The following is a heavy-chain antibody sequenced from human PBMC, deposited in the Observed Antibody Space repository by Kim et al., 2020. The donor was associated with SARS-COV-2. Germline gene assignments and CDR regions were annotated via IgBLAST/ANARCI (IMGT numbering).Heavy chain of an antibody. V-gene: IGHV4-39*01. D-gene: IGHD5-18*01. J-gene: IGHJ4*02. CDR1: GGSISSSSYY. CDR3: ARHSGYTYETYYFDY. CDR2: IYYSGTT. Sequence: SETLSLTCSVSGGSISSSSYYWGWIRQPPGKGLEWIGSIYYSGTTYYKPSLTSRATVSVDKSKNQFALKLRSVTAADTATYYCARHSGYTYETYYFDYWGQGTLVTVSS.